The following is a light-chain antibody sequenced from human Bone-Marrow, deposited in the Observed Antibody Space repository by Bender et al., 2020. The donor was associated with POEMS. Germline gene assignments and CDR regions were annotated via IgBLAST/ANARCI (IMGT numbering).Light chain of an antibody. CDR2: QDT. CDR3: QAWDTYSVI. Sequence: SYEVTQPPSVSVSPGQTASITCSGDDLGDKYVAWYQPKPGQSPVLVIYQDTKRPSGIPERFSGSNSGKTATLTISGTQAMDEDDYYCQAWDTYSVIFGGGTKLTVL. J-gene: IGLJ2*01. V-gene: IGLV3-1*01. CDR1: DLGDKY.